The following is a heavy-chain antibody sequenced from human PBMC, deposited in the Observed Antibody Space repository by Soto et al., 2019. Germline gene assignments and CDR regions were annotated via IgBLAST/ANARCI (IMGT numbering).Heavy chain of an antibody. V-gene: IGHV4-59*01. CDR3: ARVAETLVAFDF. CDR2: IYYSGTT. D-gene: IGHD3-10*01. CDR1: GGSISSYY. J-gene: IGHJ4*02. Sequence: SETLSLTCTVSGGSISSYYWSWIRQPPGKGLEWIGYIYYSGTTNYNPSLKSRVTISVDTSKNQFSLKLNSVTAADTAVYYCARVAETLVAFDFWGQGTLVTVSS.